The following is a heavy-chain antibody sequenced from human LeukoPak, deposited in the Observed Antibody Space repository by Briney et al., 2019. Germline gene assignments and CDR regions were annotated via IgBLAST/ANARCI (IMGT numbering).Heavy chain of an antibody. D-gene: IGHD3-16*01. J-gene: IGHJ5*02. V-gene: IGHV4-39*01. CDR2: IYYSGST. CDR1: GGSISSSSYY. Sequence: SETLSLTCTVSGGSISSSSYYWGWIRQPRGKGLEWIGSIYYSGSTYYNPSLKSRVTISVDTSKNQFSLKLSSVTAADTAVYYCARHATMTTIGFDPWGQGTLVTVSS. CDR3: ARHATMTTIGFDP.